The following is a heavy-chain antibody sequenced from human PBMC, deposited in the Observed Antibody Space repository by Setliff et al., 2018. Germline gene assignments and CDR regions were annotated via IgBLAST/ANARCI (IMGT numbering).Heavy chain of an antibody. CDR1: GDSISSGSYY. CDR2: FHTGGST. Sequence: SETLSLTCTVSGDSISSGSYYWTWIRQTAGKGLEWIGHFHTGGSTNYNRSLRSRVSISVDTSKNQFSLKLSSVTAADTATYYCARAGPTVTFFRVLVISWWDPWGQGSLVTVSS. V-gene: IGHV4-61*09. CDR3: ARAGPTVTFFRVLVISWWDP. J-gene: IGHJ5*02. D-gene: IGHD3-3*01.